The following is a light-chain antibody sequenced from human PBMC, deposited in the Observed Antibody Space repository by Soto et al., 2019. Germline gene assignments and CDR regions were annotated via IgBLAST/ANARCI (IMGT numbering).Light chain of an antibody. V-gene: IGKV3-20*01. CDR1: QSVGRNY. J-gene: IGKJ4*01. CDR3: QQYASSPLT. CDR2: GAS. Sequence: EIVLTQSPGTLSVSPGQRVTLSCRASQSVGRNYLAWYQQKPGQAPRLLIHGASTRATGIPDRFSGSGSGTDFTLTISRLEPKDFAVYFCQQYASSPLTFGGGAKVETK.